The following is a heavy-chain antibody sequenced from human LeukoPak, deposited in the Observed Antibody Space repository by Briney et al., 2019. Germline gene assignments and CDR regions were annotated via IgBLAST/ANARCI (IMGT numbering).Heavy chain of an antibody. CDR1: GGSISSSSYY. Sequence: KPSETLSLTCTASGGSISSSSYYWGWIRQPPGKGLEWIGSIYYSGSTYYNPSLKSRVTISVDTSKNQFSLKLSSVTAADTAVYYCARHKMGYYYYGMDVWGQGTTVTVSS. CDR3: ARHKMGYYYYGMDV. J-gene: IGHJ6*02. CDR2: IYYSGST. V-gene: IGHV4-39*01. D-gene: IGHD2-8*01.